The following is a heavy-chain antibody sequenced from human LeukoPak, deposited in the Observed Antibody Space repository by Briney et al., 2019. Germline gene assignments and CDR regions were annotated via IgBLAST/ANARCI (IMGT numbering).Heavy chain of an antibody. CDR2: ISISGENT. J-gene: IGHJ4*02. D-gene: IGHD6-6*01. Sequence: GGSLRLSCAASRFTFSSYAMSWVRQAPGKGLQWVSAISISGENTYYADSVKRRFTISRYTSRNTLYLQMHSLRAEDTAVYYCARLISTSSSRFSDYWGQGTLVTVSS. CDR3: ARLISTSSSRFSDY. CDR1: RFTFSSYA. V-gene: IGHV3-23*01.